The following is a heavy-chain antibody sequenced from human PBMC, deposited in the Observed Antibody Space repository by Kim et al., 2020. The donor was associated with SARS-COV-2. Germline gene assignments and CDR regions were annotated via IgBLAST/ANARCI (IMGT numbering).Heavy chain of an antibody. CDR2: MNPNSGNT. J-gene: IGHJ5*02. D-gene: IGHD2-15*01. CDR1: GYTFTSYD. CDR3: ARGPYCSGGSCSGGLDLQP. V-gene: IGHV1-8*01. Sequence: ASVKVSCKASGYTFTSYDINWVRQATGQGLEWMGWMNPNSGNTGYAQKFQGRVTMTRNTSISTAYMELSSLRSEDTAVYYCARGPYCSGGSCSGGLDLQPWGQGNRVTVSS.